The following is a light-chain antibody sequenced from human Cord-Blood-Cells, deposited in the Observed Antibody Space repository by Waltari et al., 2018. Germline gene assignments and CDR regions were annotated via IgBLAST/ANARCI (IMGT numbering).Light chain of an antibody. J-gene: IGLJ3*02. CDR3: SSYTSSSTWV. Sequence: QSALTQPASVSGSPGQSITTSCTGTSSDVGGYNYFSWYQQHPGKAPKLMIYDVSKRPSGVSNRFSGSKSGNTASLTISGLQAEDEADYYCSSYTSSSTWVFGGGTKLTVL. CDR1: SSDVGGYNY. V-gene: IGLV2-14*01. CDR2: DVS.